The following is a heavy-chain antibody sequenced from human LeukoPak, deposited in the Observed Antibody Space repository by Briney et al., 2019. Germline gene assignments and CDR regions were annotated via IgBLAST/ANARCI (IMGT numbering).Heavy chain of an antibody. Sequence: QAGGSLRLSCAASGFTLSGYWMSWVRQAPGKGLEWVANINQDGSEKYYVDSVKGRFTISRDNAKNSLFLQMGSLRVEDTAVYYCARESTAGYNSSWYGFRNWGQGTLVSVSS. CDR1: GFTLSGYW. D-gene: IGHD6-13*01. J-gene: IGHJ1*01. V-gene: IGHV3-7*01. CDR3: ARESTAGYNSSWYGFRN. CDR2: INQDGSEK.